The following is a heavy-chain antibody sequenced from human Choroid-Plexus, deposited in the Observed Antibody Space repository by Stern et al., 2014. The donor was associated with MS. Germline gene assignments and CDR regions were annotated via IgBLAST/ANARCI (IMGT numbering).Heavy chain of an antibody. V-gene: IGHV3-30*18. Sequence: VQLVESGGGVVQPGRPLRLSCVASGFTFGSCAMPWVRQAPGKGLEWVAGVTYDGRNKYYADSVKGRFTISRDNSQNTLYIQMSSLRPEDTAVYYCAKDRQYLTYFFDHWGQGSLVTVSS. CDR3: AKDRQYLTYFFDH. J-gene: IGHJ5*02. CDR2: VTYDGRNK. D-gene: IGHD2/OR15-2a*01. CDR1: GFTFGSCA.